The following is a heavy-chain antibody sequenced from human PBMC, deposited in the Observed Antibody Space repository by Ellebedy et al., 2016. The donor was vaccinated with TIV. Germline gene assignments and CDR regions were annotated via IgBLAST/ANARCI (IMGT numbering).Heavy chain of an antibody. V-gene: IGHV1-2*04. CDR3: AKDVAVVSAALFYFDS. CDR2: INPNSGGT. J-gene: IGHJ4*02. Sequence: AASVKVSCKASGGTFSSYAINWVRQAPGQGLEWMGWINPNSGGTNYAQKFQGWVTMTSDTSTSTVFMELSNLRSEDTAVYYCAKDVAVVSAALFYFDSWGQGTLVTVSS. D-gene: IGHD2-2*01. CDR1: GGTFSSYA.